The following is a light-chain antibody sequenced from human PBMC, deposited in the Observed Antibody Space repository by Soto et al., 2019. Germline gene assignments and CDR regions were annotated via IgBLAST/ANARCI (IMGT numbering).Light chain of an antibody. J-gene: IGKJ2*01. V-gene: IGKV3-20*01. Sequence: EIVLTQSPGTLSLSPGERATLSCRASQSVSTSYLAWYQQKPGQAPRLLIYGASSRATDIPDRFSGSGSGTDFTLTISRLEPEDFAAYSCQQYGNSPLYTFGQGTKLEIK. CDR3: QQYGNSPLYT. CDR1: QSVSTSY. CDR2: GAS.